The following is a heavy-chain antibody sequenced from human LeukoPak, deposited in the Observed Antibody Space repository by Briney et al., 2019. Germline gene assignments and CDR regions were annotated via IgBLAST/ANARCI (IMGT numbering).Heavy chain of an antibody. Sequence: ASVKVPCKASGYTFIDYYMHWVRQAPGQGLEWMGWINLNSGGTNYAEKFQGRITMTRDTSISTCYMELSSLRSDDTAVYFCARDSISLSGLQFDYWGQGTLVTVSS. CDR1: GYTFIDYY. V-gene: IGHV1-2*02. J-gene: IGHJ4*02. CDR2: INLNSGGT. CDR3: ARDSISLSGLQFDY. D-gene: IGHD6-19*01.